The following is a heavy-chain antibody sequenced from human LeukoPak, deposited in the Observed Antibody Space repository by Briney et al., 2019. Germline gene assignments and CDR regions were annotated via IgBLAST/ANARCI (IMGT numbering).Heavy chain of an antibody. Sequence: VQPGGSLRLSCAASGFAFSSYTMNWVRQPPGKGLEWVSNIGTSSTTIYYADSVKGRFTISRDNAKNSLYLQMNSLRADDTAVYYCARFAAGGSYYYYMDVWGKGTTATVSS. J-gene: IGHJ6*03. CDR1: GFAFSSYT. CDR2: IGTSSTTI. CDR3: ARFAAGGSYYYYMDV. V-gene: IGHV3-48*01. D-gene: IGHD6-25*01.